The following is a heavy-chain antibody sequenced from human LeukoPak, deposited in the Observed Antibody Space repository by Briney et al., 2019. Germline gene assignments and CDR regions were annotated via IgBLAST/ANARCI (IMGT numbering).Heavy chain of an antibody. V-gene: IGHV3-30*03. CDR1: GFTFSSYG. J-gene: IGHJ3*02. Sequence: GGSLRLSCAASGFTFSSYGMHWVRQAPGKGLEWVAVISYDGSNKYYADSVKGRFTISRDNSKNTLYLQMNSLRAEDTAVYYCAREYRGDAFDIWGQGTMVTVSS. CDR3: AREYRGDAFDI. D-gene: IGHD3-10*01. CDR2: ISYDGSNK.